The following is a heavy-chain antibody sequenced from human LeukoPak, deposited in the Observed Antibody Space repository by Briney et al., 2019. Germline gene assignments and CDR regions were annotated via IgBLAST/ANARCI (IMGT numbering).Heavy chain of an antibody. CDR2: ISAYNGNT. D-gene: IGHD2-15*01. J-gene: IGHJ5*02. V-gene: IGHV1-18*01. CDR1: GYTFTSYG. CDR3: ARFDCSGGSCYENWFDP. Sequence: GASVKVSCKASGYTFTSYGFSWVRQAPGPGLEWMGWISAYNGNTNYAQKLQGRVIMTTDTSTSTAYMELRSLRSDDAAVYYCARFDCSGGSCYENWFDPWGQGTLVSVSS.